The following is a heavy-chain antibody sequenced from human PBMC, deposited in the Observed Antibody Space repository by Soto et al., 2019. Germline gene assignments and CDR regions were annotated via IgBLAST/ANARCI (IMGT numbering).Heavy chain of an antibody. CDR2: ISGSGGST. J-gene: IGHJ3*02. Sequence: GGSLRLSCAVSGFTFSNYAMTWVRQAPGKGLEWVSAISGSGGSTYYADSVKGRFTISRDNSKNTLYLQMNSLRAEDTAVYYCARPRLYEMATFHAFDIWGQGTMVTVSS. CDR3: ARPRLYEMATFHAFDI. CDR1: GFTFSNYA. D-gene: IGHD5-12*01. V-gene: IGHV3-23*01.